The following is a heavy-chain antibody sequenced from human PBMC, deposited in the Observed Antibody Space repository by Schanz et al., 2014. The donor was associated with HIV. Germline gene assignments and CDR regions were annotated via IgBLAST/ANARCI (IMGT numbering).Heavy chain of an antibody. V-gene: IGHV3-33*01. D-gene: IGHD3-3*02. CDR3: ARDPQHSFDI. CDR1: GFTFSDHG. J-gene: IGHJ3*02. CDR2: IWYDGSNT. Sequence: QLRLVESGGGVVRPGTSLRLSCAASGFTFSDHGMHWVRQAPGKGLEWVACIWYDGSNTHYADSVKGRLTISRDDSKNTVYLQMNSLRAEDTAVYYCARDPQHSFDIWGQGTMVIVSS.